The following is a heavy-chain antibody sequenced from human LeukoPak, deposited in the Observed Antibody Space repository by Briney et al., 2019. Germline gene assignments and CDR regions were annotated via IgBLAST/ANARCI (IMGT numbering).Heavy chain of an antibody. CDR1: GFTFSNYW. CDR3: ARVISTSPSHYYYYYYMDV. J-gene: IGHJ6*03. D-gene: IGHD6-6*01. CDR2: IKQDGSEK. V-gene: IGHV3-7*01. Sequence: GGSLRLSCAASGFTFSNYWMTWVRQAPGEGLEYVADIKQDGSEKYYVDSVKGRFTISRDNSKNTLYLQMNSLRAEDTAVYYCARVISTSPSHYYYYYYMDVWGKGTTVTISS.